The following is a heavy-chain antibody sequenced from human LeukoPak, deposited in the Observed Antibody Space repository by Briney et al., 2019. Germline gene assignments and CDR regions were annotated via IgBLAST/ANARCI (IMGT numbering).Heavy chain of an antibody. CDR1: GFTFSSYS. CDR2: ISSSSSTI. J-gene: IGHJ6*03. V-gene: IGHV3-48*01. Sequence: GGSLRLSCAASGFTFSSYSMNWVRQAPGKGLEWVSYISSSSSTIYYADSVKGRFTISRDNSKNTLYLQMNSLRAEDTAVYYCASESQPMDVWGKGTTVTVSS. CDR3: ASESQPMDV.